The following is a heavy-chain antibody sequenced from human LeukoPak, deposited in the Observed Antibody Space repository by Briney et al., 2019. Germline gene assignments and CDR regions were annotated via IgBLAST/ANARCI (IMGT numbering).Heavy chain of an antibody. Sequence: SETLSLTCTVSGGSINNYFWNWIRQPPGKGLEWIGYMSYTGSSSYNPSLNSRVTISVDTSKNQFSLKLSSVTSADTAIHYCARGSIPTQNWFDPWGQGTPVTVSS. CDR3: ARGSIPTQNWFDP. CDR1: GGSINNYF. D-gene: IGHD2-2*01. CDR2: MSYTGSS. V-gene: IGHV4-59*01. J-gene: IGHJ5*02.